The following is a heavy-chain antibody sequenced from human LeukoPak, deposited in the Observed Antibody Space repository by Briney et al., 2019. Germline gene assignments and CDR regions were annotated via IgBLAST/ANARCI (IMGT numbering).Heavy chain of an antibody. V-gene: IGHV4-59*01. J-gene: IGHJ4*02. D-gene: IGHD6-19*01. CDR2: IYYSGST. CDR1: GGSISSYY. Sequence: SETLSLTCTVSGGSISSYYWSWIRQPPGKGLEWIGYIYYSGSTNYNPSLKSRVAISVGTSKNQFSLKLSSVTAADTAVYYCARVGGYSSGWYFDYWGQGTLVTVSS. CDR3: ARVGGYSSGWYFDY.